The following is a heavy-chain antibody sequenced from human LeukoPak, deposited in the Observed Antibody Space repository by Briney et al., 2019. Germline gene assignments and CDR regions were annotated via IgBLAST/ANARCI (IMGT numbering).Heavy chain of an antibody. CDR3: ARDRVAAAGPPGY. D-gene: IGHD6-13*01. CDR2: ISSSSSYI. CDR1: GFTFSRYW. J-gene: IGHJ4*02. V-gene: IGHV3-21*01. Sequence: PGGSLRLSCAASGFTFSRYWMNWVRQAPGKGLEWVSSISSSSSYIYYADSVKGRFTISRDNAKNSLYLQMNSLRAEDTAVYYCARDRVAAAGPPGYWGQGTLVTVSS.